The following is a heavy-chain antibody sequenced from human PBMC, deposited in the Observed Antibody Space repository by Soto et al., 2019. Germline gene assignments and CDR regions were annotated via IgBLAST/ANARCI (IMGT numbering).Heavy chain of an antibody. CDR1: GFTFSSYA. D-gene: IGHD3-22*01. CDR2: ISGSGGST. Sequence: GGSLRLSCAASGFTFSSYAMRWVRQAPGKGLEWVSAISGSGGSTYYADSVKGRFTISRDNSKNTLYLQMNSLRAEDTAVYYCAKVQDYYFDSGTYKWFDPWGHGTLVTVSS. J-gene: IGHJ5*02. CDR3: AKVQDYYFDSGTYKWFDP. V-gene: IGHV3-23*01.